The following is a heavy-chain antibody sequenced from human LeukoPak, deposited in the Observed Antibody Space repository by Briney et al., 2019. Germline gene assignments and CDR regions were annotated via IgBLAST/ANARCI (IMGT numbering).Heavy chain of an antibody. CDR1: GGSFSGYY. CDR3: ARDGRNWFDP. V-gene: IGHV4-34*01. CDR2: INHSGST. Sequence: QSSETLSLTCAVYGGSFSGYYWSWIRQPPGKGLEWIGEINHSGSTNYNPSLKSRVTISVDTSKNQFSPKLSSVTAADTAVYYCARDGRNWFDPWGQGTLVTVSS. J-gene: IGHJ5*02.